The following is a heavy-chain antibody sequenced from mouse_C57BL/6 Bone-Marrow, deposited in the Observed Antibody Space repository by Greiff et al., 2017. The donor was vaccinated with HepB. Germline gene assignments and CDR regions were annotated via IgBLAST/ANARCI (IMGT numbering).Heavy chain of an antibody. CDR1: GYTFTDYY. D-gene: IGHD1-1*01. V-gene: IGHV1-75*01. J-gene: IGHJ2*01. CDR2: IFPGSGST. Sequence: QVQLQQSGPELVKPGASVKISCKASGYTFTDYYINWVKQRPGQGLEWIGWIFPGSGSTYYNEKFKGKATLTVDKSSSTAYMLLSSLTSEDSAVYFCAREGFTTVVATPGYWGQGTTLTVSS. CDR3: AREGFTTVVATPGY.